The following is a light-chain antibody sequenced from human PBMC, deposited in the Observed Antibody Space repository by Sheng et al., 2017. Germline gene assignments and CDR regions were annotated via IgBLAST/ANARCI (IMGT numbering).Light chain of an antibody. CDR3: CSYGGTSGI. J-gene: IGLJ2*01. CDR1: NSDLGSYSL. CDR2: EGN. V-gene: IGLV2-23*01. Sequence: QSALTQPASVSGSPGQSITISCTGTNSDLGSYSLVSWYQQHPGKVPKLMIYEGNKRPSGVSNRFSGSKSDNTASLTISGLQAEDEADYYCCSYGGTSGIFGGRDQTDRP.